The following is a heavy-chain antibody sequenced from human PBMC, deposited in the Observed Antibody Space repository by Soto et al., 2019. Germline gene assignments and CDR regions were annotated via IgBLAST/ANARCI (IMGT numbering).Heavy chain of an antibody. CDR3: ARDPHEFWTSYWFDP. J-gene: IGHJ5*02. Sequence: ASVKVSCKTSGYTFNTYGINWVRQAPGQGLELMGWISAYDGKTTYAEKFQGRVTMTTDTSASTAYMELRSLRSDDTAIYYCARDPHEFWTSYWFDPWGQGTPVTVSS. CDR2: ISAYDGKT. D-gene: IGHD3-3*01. V-gene: IGHV1-18*01. CDR1: GYTFNTYG.